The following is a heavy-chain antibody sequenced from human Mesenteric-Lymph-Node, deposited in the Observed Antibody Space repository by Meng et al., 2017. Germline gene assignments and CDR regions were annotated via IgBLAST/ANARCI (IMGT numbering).Heavy chain of an antibody. Sequence: GESLKISCAASGFTFSNAWMSWVRQAPGKGLEWVGRIKSKTDGGTTDYAAPEKGRFTISRDDSKNTLYLQMNSLKTEDTAVYYCLCSGGSCYSSYYYGMDVWGQGTTVTVSS. CDR1: GFTFSNAW. D-gene: IGHD2-15*01. J-gene: IGHJ6*02. V-gene: IGHV3-15*01. CDR3: LCSGGSCYSSYYYGMDV. CDR2: IKSKTDGGTT.